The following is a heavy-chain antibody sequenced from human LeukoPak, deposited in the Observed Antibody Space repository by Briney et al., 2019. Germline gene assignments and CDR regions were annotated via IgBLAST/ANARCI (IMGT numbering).Heavy chain of an antibody. CDR1: GFAFSSYV. V-gene: IGHV3-23*01. CDR3: AKDRDYGGNSRGIDYFDY. Sequence: PGGSLRLSCAASGFAFSSYVMDWVRQAPEKGLEWVSSISVSGDRTYYPDSVKGRFTIPRDNSKHMLYLQMNTLRADDTAIYYCAKDRDYGGNSRGIDYFDYWGQGTLVTVSS. D-gene: IGHD4-23*01. CDR2: ISVSGDRT. J-gene: IGHJ4*02.